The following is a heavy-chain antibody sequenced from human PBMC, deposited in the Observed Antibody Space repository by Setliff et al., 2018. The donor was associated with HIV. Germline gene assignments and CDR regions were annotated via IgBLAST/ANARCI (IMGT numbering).Heavy chain of an antibody. D-gene: IGHD2-2*01. CDR1: DGSISTGSYY. CDR2: IFHAGST. J-gene: IGHJ4*02. CDR3: ARQGLVLVPASIDWRLPPSPIDY. V-gene: IGHV4-39*01. Sequence: SETLSLTCTVADGSISTGSYYWGWIRQSPEKGLEWIGSIFHAGSTYYNPSLKSRITISVDTSKNQFSLRLSSVTAADTAVYYCARQGLVLVPASIDWRLPPSPIDYWGQGALVTVSS.